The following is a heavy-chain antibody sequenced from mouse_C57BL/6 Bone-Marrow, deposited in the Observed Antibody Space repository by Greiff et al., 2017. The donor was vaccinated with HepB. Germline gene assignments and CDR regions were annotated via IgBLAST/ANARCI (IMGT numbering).Heavy chain of an antibody. CDR2: INYDGSST. CDR3: ARDGVADWYFDV. V-gene: IGHV5-16*01. D-gene: IGHD1-1*02. CDR1: GFTFSDYY. J-gene: IGHJ1*03. Sequence: EVMLVESEGGLVQPGSSMKLSCTASGFTFSDYYMAWVRQVPEKGLEWVANINYDGSSTYYLDSLKSRFIISRDNAKNILYLQMSSLKSEDTATYYCARDGVADWYFDVWGTGTTVTVSS.